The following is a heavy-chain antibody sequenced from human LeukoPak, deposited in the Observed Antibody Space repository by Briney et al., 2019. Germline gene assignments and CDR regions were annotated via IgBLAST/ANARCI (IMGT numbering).Heavy chain of an antibody. CDR1: GYTFTSYD. J-gene: IGHJ5*02. Sequence: ASVKVSCKASGYTFTSYDINWVRQATGQGLEWMGWMNPNSGNTGCAQKFQGRVTITRNTSISTAYMELSSLRSEDTAVYYCARAPNRRYCSSTSCYSRYWFDPWGQGTLVTVSS. D-gene: IGHD2-2*01. V-gene: IGHV1-8*03. CDR3: ARAPNRRYCSSTSCYSRYWFDP. CDR2: MNPNSGNT.